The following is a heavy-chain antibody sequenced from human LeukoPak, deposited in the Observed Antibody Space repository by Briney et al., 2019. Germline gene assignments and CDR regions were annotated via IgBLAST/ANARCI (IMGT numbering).Heavy chain of an antibody. V-gene: IGHV3-15*01. Sequence: GGSLRLSCAASGFTFSNYDVHWVRQAPGKGLEWVGHIKSKTDGGTTDYAAPVKGRFTISRDDSKNTLYVQMNSLKTEDTAVYYCTTGIAVAGRFSFDYWGQGTLVTVSS. D-gene: IGHD6-19*01. CDR3: TTGIAVAGRFSFDY. J-gene: IGHJ4*02. CDR2: IKSKTDGGTT. CDR1: GFTFSNYD.